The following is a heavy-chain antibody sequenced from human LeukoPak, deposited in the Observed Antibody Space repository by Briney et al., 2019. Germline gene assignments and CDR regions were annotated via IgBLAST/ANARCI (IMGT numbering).Heavy chain of an antibody. CDR1: GFTVSSNY. D-gene: IGHD1-26*01. CDR2: FYRGGST. V-gene: IGHV3-66*01. Sequence: GGSLRLSCAASGFTVSSNYMSWVRQAPGKGLEWVSIFYRGGSTYYADSVKGRFTVSRENAKNSLYLQMNSLRAGDTAVYYCARRSGSYFGAFDIWGQGTMVTVSS. J-gene: IGHJ3*02. CDR3: ARRSGSYFGAFDI.